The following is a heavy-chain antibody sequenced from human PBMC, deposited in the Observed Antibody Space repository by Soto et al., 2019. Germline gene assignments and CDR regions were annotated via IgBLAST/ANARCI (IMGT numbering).Heavy chain of an antibody. V-gene: IGHV1-2*02. J-gene: IGHJ4*02. CDR1: GYTFTGYY. Sequence: AASVKVSRKASGYTFTGYYMHWVRQAPGQGLEWMGWINPNSGGTNYAQKFQGRVTMTRDTSISTAYMELSRLRSDDTAVYYCARAVVVVVAATPGYWGQGTLVTVSS. D-gene: IGHD2-15*01. CDR2: INPNSGGT. CDR3: ARAVVVVVAATPGY.